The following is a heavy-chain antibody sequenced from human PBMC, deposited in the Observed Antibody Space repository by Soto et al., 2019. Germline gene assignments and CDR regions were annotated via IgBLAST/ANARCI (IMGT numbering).Heavy chain of an antibody. CDR2: MSPNSSNT. CDR1: GYTFTNDD. D-gene: IGHD3-10*01. J-gene: IGHJ5*02. Sequence: QVQLVQSGAEVKKPGASVKVSCKTSGYTFTNDDINWVRQAAGQGLEWIGWMSPNSSNTGFAQKFQGRVTLTRDTSISTAYMELSSLRSEDTAVYYCARGMSDGFGEVSWGQGSLVTVSS. V-gene: IGHV1-8*02. CDR3: ARGMSDGFGEVS.